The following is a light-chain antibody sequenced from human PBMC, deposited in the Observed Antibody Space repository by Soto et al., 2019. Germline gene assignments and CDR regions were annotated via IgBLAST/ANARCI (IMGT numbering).Light chain of an antibody. J-gene: IGKJ1*01. CDR2: DAS. V-gene: IGKV1-5*01. Sequence: DIQMTQSPSTLSGSVGDRVTITCRASQTISSWLAWYQQKPGKAPKLLIYDASNLQSGVPSRFSGSGSGTEFTLSISSLQPDDFATYYCQEYNSGWRFGQGTKVDNK. CDR3: QEYNSGWR. CDR1: QTISSW.